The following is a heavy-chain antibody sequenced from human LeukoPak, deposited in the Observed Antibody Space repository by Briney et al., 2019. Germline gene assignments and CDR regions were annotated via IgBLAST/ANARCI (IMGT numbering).Heavy chain of an antibody. V-gene: IGHV4-59*01. Sequence: SETLSLTCTVSGGSLSSYYWSWIRRPPGKGLEWIGYIYYSGSTNYNPSLKSRVTISVYTSKNQFSLKLSSVTAADTAVYYCARESTPHYYYYGMDVWGQGTTVTVSS. CDR1: GGSLSSYY. D-gene: IGHD4-23*01. CDR3: ARESTPHYYYYGMDV. CDR2: IYYSGST. J-gene: IGHJ6*02.